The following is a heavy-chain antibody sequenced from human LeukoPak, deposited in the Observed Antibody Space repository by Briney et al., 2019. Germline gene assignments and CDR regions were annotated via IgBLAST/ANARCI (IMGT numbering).Heavy chain of an antibody. CDR2: IYSGGST. D-gene: IGHD5-18*01. CDR3: ARGSQRYSYGSFSGLQY. V-gene: IGHV3-66*01. CDR1: GFTVSSNY. J-gene: IGHJ4*02. Sequence: PGGSLRLSCAASGFTVSSNYMSWVRQASGKGLEWVSVIYSGGSTYYADSVKGRFTISRDNSKNTLYLQMNSLRAEDTAVYYCARGSQRYSYGSFSGLQYWGQGTLVTVSS.